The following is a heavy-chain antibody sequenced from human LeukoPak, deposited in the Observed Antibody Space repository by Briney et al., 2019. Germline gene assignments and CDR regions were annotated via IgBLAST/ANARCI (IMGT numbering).Heavy chain of an antibody. CDR3: AKGGYDSSGYYPDY. D-gene: IGHD3-22*01. CDR1: GFTLSSYA. J-gene: IGHJ4*02. Sequence: GGSLRLSCAASGFTLSSYAMSWVRQAPGKGLEWVSAIGGSGGSTYYADSVKGRFTISRDNSKNTLYLQMNSLRAEDTAVYYCAKGGYDSSGYYPDYWGQGTLVTVSS. CDR2: IGGSGGST. V-gene: IGHV3-23*01.